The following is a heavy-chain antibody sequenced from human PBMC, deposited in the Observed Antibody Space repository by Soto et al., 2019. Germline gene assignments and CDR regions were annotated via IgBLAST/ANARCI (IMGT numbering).Heavy chain of an antibody. CDR1: GGSFSGYY. J-gene: IGHJ4*02. D-gene: IGHD5-12*01. CDR2: INHSGST. CDR3: ARGARADVDIVATYHFDY. Sequence: QVQLQQWGAGLLKPSETLSLTCAVYGGSFSGYYWSWIRQPPGKGLEWLGEINHSGSTNYNPSLKSRVTISVDTSKNQFSLKLSSVTAADTAVYYCARGARADVDIVATYHFDYWGQGTLVTVSS. V-gene: IGHV4-34*01.